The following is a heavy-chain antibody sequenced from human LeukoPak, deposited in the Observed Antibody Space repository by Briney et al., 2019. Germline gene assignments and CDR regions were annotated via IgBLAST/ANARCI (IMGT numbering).Heavy chain of an antibody. V-gene: IGHV3-66*01. D-gene: IGHD4-17*01. CDR2: IYSGDST. J-gene: IGHJ4*02. CDR1: GFTVSSNY. CDR3: AREPYGDYPPYYFDC. Sequence: GGSLRLSCAASGFTVSSNYMSWVRQAPGKGLELVSVIYSGDSTYYADSVKGRFTISRDNSKNTLYLQMNSLRAEDTAVYYCAREPYGDYPPYYFDCWGQGTLVTVSS.